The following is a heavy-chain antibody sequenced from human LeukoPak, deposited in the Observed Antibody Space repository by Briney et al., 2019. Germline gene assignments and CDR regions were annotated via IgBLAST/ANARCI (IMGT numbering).Heavy chain of an antibody. D-gene: IGHD5-18*01. CDR2: IYYSGST. CDR3: ARVYGYGYYYMDV. Sequence: PSETLSLTCSVSGASINNYYWNWIRQPPGKGLEWIGYIYYSGSTSYNPSLKSRVTISVDTSKNQFSLKLYSVTAADTAVYYCARVYGYGYYYMDVWGQGTTVTVSS. J-gene: IGHJ6*03. CDR1: GASINNYY. V-gene: IGHV4-59*01.